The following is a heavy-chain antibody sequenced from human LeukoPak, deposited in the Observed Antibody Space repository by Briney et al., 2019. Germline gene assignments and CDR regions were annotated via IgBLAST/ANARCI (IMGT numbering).Heavy chain of an antibody. J-gene: IGHJ6*04. V-gene: IGHV3-48*03. D-gene: IGHD3-10*01. CDR3: AREKYYGSGSYMRYFYYYDMDV. CDR2: ISGSDSLK. Sequence: GGSLRLSCAASGFTISTYGMNWVRQAPGEGLEWVSHISGSDSLKYYADSVKGRFTISRDNAKNSLYLQMNTLRAEDTAVYYCAREKYYGSGSYMRYFYYYDMDVWGKGTTVTVSS. CDR1: GFTISTYG.